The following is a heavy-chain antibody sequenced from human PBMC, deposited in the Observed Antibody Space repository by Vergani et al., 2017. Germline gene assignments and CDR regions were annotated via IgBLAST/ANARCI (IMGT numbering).Heavy chain of an antibody. CDR2: VYYNGST. J-gene: IGHJ4*02. Sequence: QLQLQESGPGLVKPSETLFLTCIVSGDSLNNGNYSWGWIRQPPGKGLEWIGSVYYNGSTYYNPSLKSRVTTSVDASKNQFSLKLTSVTAADTAVYRCVCRATSPPRCVDCWGQGTLVIVSS. CDR3: VCRATSPPRCVDC. D-gene: IGHD2-2*01. V-gene: IGHV4-39*01. CDR1: GDSLNNGNYS.